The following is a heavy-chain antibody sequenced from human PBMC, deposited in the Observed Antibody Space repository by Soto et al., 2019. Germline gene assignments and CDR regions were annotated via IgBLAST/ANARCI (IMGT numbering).Heavy chain of an antibody. Sequence: SVKVSCKASGGTFSSYTISWVRQAPGQGLEWMGRIIPILGIANYAQKFQGRVTITADKSTSTAYMELSSLRSEDTAVYYCARVNYDFWSGRRNWFDPWGQGTLVTVSS. CDR1: GGTFSSYT. CDR2: IIPILGIA. J-gene: IGHJ5*02. V-gene: IGHV1-69*02. CDR3: ARVNYDFWSGRRNWFDP. D-gene: IGHD3-3*01.